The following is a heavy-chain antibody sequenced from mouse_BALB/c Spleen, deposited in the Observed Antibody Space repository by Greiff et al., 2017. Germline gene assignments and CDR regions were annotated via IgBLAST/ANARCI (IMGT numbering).Heavy chain of an antibody. D-gene: IGHD1-1*01. Sequence: EVKLMESGGGLVQPGGSLRLSCATSGFTFTDYYMSWVRQPPGKALEWLGFIRNKANGYTTEYSASVKGRFTISRDNSQSILYLQMNTLRAEDSATYYCARLTTVYAMDYWGQGTSVTVSS. CDR1: GFTFTDYY. CDR2: IRNKANGYTT. V-gene: IGHV7-3*02. J-gene: IGHJ4*01. CDR3: ARLTTVYAMDY.